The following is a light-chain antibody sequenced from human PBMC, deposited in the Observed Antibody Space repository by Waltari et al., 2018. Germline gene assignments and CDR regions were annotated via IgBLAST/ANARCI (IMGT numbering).Light chain of an antibody. CDR3: QQRNSYPIT. CDR1: QGISSY. V-gene: IGKV1-9*01. CDR2: AAS. Sequence: DIQLTQSPSFLSASVGDRVTITCRASQGISSYLAWYQQKPGKAPKLLIYAASTLQSGVPSRFSGSGSGTEFTLTISSLQPEDFATYCCQQRNSYPITFGGGTKVEIK. J-gene: IGKJ4*01.